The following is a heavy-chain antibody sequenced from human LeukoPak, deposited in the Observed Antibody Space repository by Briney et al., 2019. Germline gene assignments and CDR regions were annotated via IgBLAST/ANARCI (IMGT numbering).Heavy chain of an antibody. CDR1: GGSISSSNW. CDR2: IYHSGST. V-gene: IGHV4-4*02. CDR3: ASKGGGITIFGVVNNYYYYMDV. D-gene: IGHD3-3*01. Sequence: SGTLSLTCAVSGGSISSSNWWSWVRQPPGKGLEWIGEIYHSGSTNYNPSLKSRVTISVDKSKNQFSLKLSSVTAADTAVYYCASKGGGITIFGVVNNYYYYMDVWGKGATVTVSS. J-gene: IGHJ6*03.